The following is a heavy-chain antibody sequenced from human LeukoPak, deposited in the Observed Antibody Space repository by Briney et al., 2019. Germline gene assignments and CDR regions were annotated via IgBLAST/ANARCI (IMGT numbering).Heavy chain of an antibody. D-gene: IGHD1-26*01. CDR3: ARDPYSWNYGNYYYYYMDV. V-gene: IGHV3-23*01. Sequence: PAGSLTLSCAASGFTFSSYAMSWVRQAPGKGLEWVSGISGSGNNKYYADSVKGRFTISRDNPNNTLYLQTNSLGPEDTAVYYCARDPYSWNYGNYYYYYMDVWGKGTTVTISS. J-gene: IGHJ6*03. CDR2: ISGSGNNK. CDR1: GFTFSSYA.